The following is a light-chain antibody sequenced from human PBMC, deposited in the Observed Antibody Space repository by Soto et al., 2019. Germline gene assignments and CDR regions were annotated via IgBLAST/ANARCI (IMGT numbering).Light chain of an antibody. J-gene: IGLJ1*01. CDR2: DVS. V-gene: IGLV2-14*03. CDR3: SSYTSSSTYV. Sequence: VLTQPASVSGSPGQSITISCTGTSSDVGGYNHVSWYQHHPGKAPKVIIYDVSNRPSGVSNRFSGSKSGNTASLTFSGLQAEDEADYYCSSYTSSSTYVFGTGTKVTVL. CDR1: SSDVGGYNH.